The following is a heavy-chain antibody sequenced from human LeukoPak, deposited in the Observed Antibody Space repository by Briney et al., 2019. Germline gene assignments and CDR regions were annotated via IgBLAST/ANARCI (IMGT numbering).Heavy chain of an antibody. Sequence: PGGSLRLSCAASGFTFSSYSMNWVRQAPGKGLEWVSYISSSSSTIYYADSVKGRFTISRDNAKNSLYLQMNSLRAEDTAVYYCARDRDILTGYYIPNYFDYWGQGTLVTVSS. CDR3: ARDRDILTGYYIPNYFDY. V-gene: IGHV3-48*04. J-gene: IGHJ4*02. CDR2: ISSSSSTI. CDR1: GFTFSSYS. D-gene: IGHD3-9*01.